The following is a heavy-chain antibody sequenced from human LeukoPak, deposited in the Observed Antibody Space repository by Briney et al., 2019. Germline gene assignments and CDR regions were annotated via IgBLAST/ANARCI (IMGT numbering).Heavy chain of an antibody. J-gene: IGHJ4*02. V-gene: IGHV1-46*01. CDR3: ARGYYDSSGYIQAFDY. CDR2: INPSGGST. Sequence: GASVKVSCKASGYTFTSYYMHWVRQAPGQGLEWMGIINPSGGSTSYAQKFQGRVTMTRDMSTSTVYMELSSLRSEDTAVYYCARGYYDSSGYIQAFDYWGQGTLVTVSS. D-gene: IGHD3-22*01. CDR1: GYTFTSYY.